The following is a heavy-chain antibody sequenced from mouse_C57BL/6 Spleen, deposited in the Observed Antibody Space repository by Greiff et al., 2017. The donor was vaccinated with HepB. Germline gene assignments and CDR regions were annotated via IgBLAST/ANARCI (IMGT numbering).Heavy chain of an antibody. D-gene: IGHD2-3*01. CDR2: IDPEDGET. V-gene: IGHV14-2*01. J-gene: IGHJ1*03. CDR1: GFNIKDYY. Sequence: VHVKQSGAELVKPGASVKLSCTASGFNIKDYYMHWVKQRTEQGLEWIGRIDPEDGETKYAPKFQGKATITADTSSNTAYLQLSSLTSEDTAVYYCAIPYDGNYGYFDVWGTGTTVTVSS. CDR3: AIPYDGNYGYFDV.